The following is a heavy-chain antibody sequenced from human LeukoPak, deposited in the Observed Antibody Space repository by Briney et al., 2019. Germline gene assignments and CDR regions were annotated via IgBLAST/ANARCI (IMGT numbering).Heavy chain of an antibody. V-gene: IGHV4-59*08. CDR1: GGSFSGYY. J-gene: IGHJ6*02. CDR2: IYYSGST. CDR3: ARHGNNYDFWSGYYYSYYYYGMDV. D-gene: IGHD3-3*01. Sequence: PSETLSLTCAVYGGSFSGYYWSWIRQPPGKGLEWIGFIYYSGSTYYNPSLKSRVTISVDTSKNQFSLKLSSVTAADTAVYYCARHGNNYDFWSGYYYSYYYYGMDVWGQGTTVTVSS.